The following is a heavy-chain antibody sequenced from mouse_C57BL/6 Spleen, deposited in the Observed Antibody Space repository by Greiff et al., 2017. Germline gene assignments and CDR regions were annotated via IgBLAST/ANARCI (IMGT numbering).Heavy chain of an antibody. J-gene: IGHJ1*03. V-gene: IGHV2-2*01. CDR2: IWSGGST. CDR1: GFSLTSYG. Sequence: VQLKESGPGLVQPSQSLSITCTVSGFSLTSYGVHWVRQSPGKGLEWLGVIWSGGSTDYNAAFISRLSISKDNSKSQVFFKMNSLQADDTAIYYCAREDYYGSSYDWYFDVWGTGTTVTVSS. CDR3: AREDYYGSSYDWYFDV. D-gene: IGHD1-1*01.